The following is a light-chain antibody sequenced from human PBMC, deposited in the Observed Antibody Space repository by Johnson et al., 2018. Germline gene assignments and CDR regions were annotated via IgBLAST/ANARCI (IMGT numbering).Light chain of an antibody. CDR1: SSNIGNNY. CDR2: ENN. J-gene: IGLJ1*01. V-gene: IGLV1-51*02. Sequence: QSVLTQPPSVSAAPGQKVTISCSGSSSNIGNNYVSWYQQLPGTAPKLLIYENNKRPSGIPDRFSGSTSGTSATLGITGLQTGDEADHYCGTGDSSLSAGNVFGTGTKVTVL. CDR3: GTGDSSLSAGNV.